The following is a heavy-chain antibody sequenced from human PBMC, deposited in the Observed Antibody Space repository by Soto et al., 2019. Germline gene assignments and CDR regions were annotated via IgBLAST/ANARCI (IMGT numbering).Heavy chain of an antibody. J-gene: IGHJ4*02. CDR3: ATALGCRSTSCTLDY. D-gene: IGHD2-2*01. Sequence: QVQLVQSGAEVKKPGSSVKVSCKASGGTFGSYAFSWVRQAPGQGLEGMGGIIPVSGAAHYAQKFQGRVTITAYESTSTAYMELSSLSSQDTAVYYCATALGCRSTSCTLDYWGQGTRVIVSS. CDR1: GGTFGSYA. V-gene: IGHV1-69*01. CDR2: IIPVSGAA.